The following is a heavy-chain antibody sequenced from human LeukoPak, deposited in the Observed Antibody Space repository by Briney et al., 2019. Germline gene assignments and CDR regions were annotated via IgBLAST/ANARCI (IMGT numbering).Heavy chain of an antibody. CDR3: AKIQDSSSWLNDAFDI. CDR1: GFTFSSYA. Sequence: GGSLRLSCAASGFTFSSYAMSWVRQAPGKGLEWVSAISGSGGSTYYADSVKGRFTISRDNSKNTLYLQMNSLRAEDTAVYYCAKIQDSSSWLNDAFDIWGQGTMVTVSS. CDR2: ISGSGGST. J-gene: IGHJ3*02. D-gene: IGHD6-13*01. V-gene: IGHV3-23*01.